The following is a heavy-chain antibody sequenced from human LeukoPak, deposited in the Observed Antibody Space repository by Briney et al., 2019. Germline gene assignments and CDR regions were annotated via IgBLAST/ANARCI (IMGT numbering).Heavy chain of an antibody. CDR1: GFTFSSYW. V-gene: IGHV3-74*01. Sequence: GGSLRLSYAASGFTFSSYWMHWVRQAPGKGLVWVSRINSDGSSTSYADSVKGRFTISRDNAKNTLYLQMNSLRAEDTAVYYCAKDQQRYCSGGSCLNSFDYWGQGTLVTVSS. CDR2: INSDGSST. J-gene: IGHJ4*02. D-gene: IGHD2-15*01. CDR3: AKDQQRYCSGGSCLNSFDY.